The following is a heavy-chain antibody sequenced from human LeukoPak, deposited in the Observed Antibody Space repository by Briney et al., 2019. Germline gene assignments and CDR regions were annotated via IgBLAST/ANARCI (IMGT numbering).Heavy chain of an antibody. CDR3: ARGPYRVGPAPRGYYYYYMDV. J-gene: IGHJ6*03. V-gene: IGHV4-34*01. CDR2: ITQSVST. D-gene: IGHD2-15*01. Sequence: SETLSLTCAIYGGSFNGYYWSWIRQPPGKGLEWIGEITQSVSTNQNPSLESRVTISGDSSTNQFSLNLTSVTAADTAVYYCARGPYRVGPAPRGYYYYYMDVWGKGTTVTVSS. CDR1: GGSFNGYY.